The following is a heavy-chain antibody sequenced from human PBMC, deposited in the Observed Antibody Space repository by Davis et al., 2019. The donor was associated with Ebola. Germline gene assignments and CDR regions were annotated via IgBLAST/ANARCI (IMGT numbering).Heavy chain of an antibody. CDR2: ITKGSDAI. CDR3: ARDRFFAFDF. CDR1: GFVFSDFS. D-gene: IGHD3/OR15-3a*01. V-gene: IGHV3-48*02. Sequence: PGGSLRLSCAASGFVFSDFSMNWVRQAPGKGLEWITYITKGSDAIHYADSVKGRFTVSRDNAKNSVFLQMSSLRDEESAVYYCARDRFFAFDFWSQGVHVSVSS. J-gene: IGHJ4*02.